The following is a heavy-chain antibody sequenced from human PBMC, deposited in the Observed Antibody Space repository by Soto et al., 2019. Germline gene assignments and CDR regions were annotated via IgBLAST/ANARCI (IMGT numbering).Heavy chain of an antibody. Sequence: EVQLVESGGGLVQPGGSLRLSCAASGFTFSSYDMHWVRQATGKGLEWVSAIGTAGDTYYPGSVKGRFTISRENAKNSLYRQMNSLGAEDTDVYYCARGGSYSPGGYYYYYGMDVWGQGTTVTVSS. CDR2: IGTAGDT. CDR1: GFTFSSYD. D-gene: IGHD1-26*01. V-gene: IGHV3-13*01. J-gene: IGHJ6*02. CDR3: ARGGSYSPGGYYYYYGMDV.